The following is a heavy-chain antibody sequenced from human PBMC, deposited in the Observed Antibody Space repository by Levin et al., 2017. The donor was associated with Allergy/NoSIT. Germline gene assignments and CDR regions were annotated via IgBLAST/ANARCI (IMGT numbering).Heavy chain of an antibody. D-gene: IGHD6-19*01. V-gene: IGHV3-23*01. CDR1: GFTFSSYA. J-gene: IGHJ4*02. Sequence: GESLKISCAASGFTFSSYAMSWVRQAPGKGLEWVSAISGSGGSTYYADSVKGRFTISRDNSKNTLYLQMNSLRAEDTAVYYCANLQSYSSGFDYWGQGTLVTVSS. CDR3: ANLQSYSSGFDY. CDR2: ISGSGGST.